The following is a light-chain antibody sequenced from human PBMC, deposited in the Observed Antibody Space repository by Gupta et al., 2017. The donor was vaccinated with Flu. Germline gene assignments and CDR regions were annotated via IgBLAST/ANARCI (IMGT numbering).Light chain of an antibody. J-gene: IGKJ5*01. CDR1: QAISSY. Sequence: DIQLTQSPSFLSASVGDRVTITCRASQAISSYFAWYQQKPGKAPNRLIFDESTWQRGVTSSFSGRRSESGKELSLTISSRHQEDFATYYCHQRYNYPPITFGQWTRLEIK. CDR2: DES. V-gene: IGKV1-9*01. CDR3: HQRYNYPPIT.